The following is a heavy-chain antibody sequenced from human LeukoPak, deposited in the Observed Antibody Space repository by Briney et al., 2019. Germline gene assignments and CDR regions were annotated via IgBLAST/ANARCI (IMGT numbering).Heavy chain of an antibody. Sequence: GGSLRLSCAASGFTFSSYAMSWVRQAPGKGLEWVSAISGSGGSTYYADSVKGRFTISRDNSKKTLYLQMNSPRAEDTAVYYCAKGSSSWYNGPFDYRGQGTLVTVSS. J-gene: IGHJ4*02. CDR2: ISGSGGST. V-gene: IGHV3-23*01. CDR1: GFTFSSYA. CDR3: AKGSSSWYNGPFDY. D-gene: IGHD6-13*01.